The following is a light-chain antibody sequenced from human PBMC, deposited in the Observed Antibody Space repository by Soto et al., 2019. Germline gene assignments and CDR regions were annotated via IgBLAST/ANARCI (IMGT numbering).Light chain of an antibody. J-gene: IGKJ1*01. CDR2: GAS. Sequence: EIVLTQSPGTLSLSPGERATLSCRASQTVTSSYLAWYQQKPGQAPRLLIYGASSRATGIPDRFSGSGSGTAFTLTISRLEPEDFAVYYCQHYVTSPTTFGQGTKVEIK. V-gene: IGKV3-20*01. CDR3: QHYVTSPTT. CDR1: QTVTSSY.